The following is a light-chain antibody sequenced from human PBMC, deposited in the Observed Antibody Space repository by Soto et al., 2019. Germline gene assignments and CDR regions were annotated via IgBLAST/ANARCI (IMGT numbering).Light chain of an antibody. V-gene: IGLV2-14*03. Sequence: QSVLTKPASVSGAPGQAITISCTGTSSDVGGYSYVSWYQHHPGKAPKLLIYDVTTRPPGVSDRFSGSKSGNTASLTISGLQAEDEADYYCSSYTTSSITPFGTGTKVTVL. CDR3: SSYTTSSITP. CDR1: SSDVGGYSY. CDR2: DVT. J-gene: IGLJ1*01.